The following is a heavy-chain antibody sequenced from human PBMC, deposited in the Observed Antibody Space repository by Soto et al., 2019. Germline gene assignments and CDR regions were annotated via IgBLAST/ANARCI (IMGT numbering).Heavy chain of an antibody. CDR1: GGTFSSYT. D-gene: IGHD2-15*01. Sequence: QVQLVQSGAEVKKPGSSVKVSCKASGGTFSSYTISWVRQAPGQGLEWMGWIIPILGIANYAQKFQGRVTITEDKSTSTAYVELSSLRSEDTAVYYCARGRGGRGDYWGQGTLVTVSS. J-gene: IGHJ4*02. V-gene: IGHV1-69*02. CDR2: IIPILGIA. CDR3: ARGRGGRGDY.